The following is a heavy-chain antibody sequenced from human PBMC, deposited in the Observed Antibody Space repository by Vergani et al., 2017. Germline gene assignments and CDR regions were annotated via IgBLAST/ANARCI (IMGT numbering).Heavy chain of an antibody. CDR3: AREDYYDSSGYYWAHQP. Sequence: QVQLQESGPGLVKPSQTLSLTCTVSGGSISSGGYYWSWIRQHPGKGLEWIGYIYYSGSTYYNPSLKSRVTISVDTSKNQFSLKLSSVTAADTAVYYCAREDYYDSSGYYWAHQPWGQGTLVTVSS. CDR2: IYYSGST. CDR1: GGSISSGGYY. D-gene: IGHD3-22*01. V-gene: IGHV4-31*03. J-gene: IGHJ5*02.